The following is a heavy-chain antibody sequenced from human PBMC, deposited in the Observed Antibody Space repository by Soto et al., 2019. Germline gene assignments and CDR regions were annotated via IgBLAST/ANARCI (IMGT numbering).Heavy chain of an antibody. D-gene: IGHD3-10*01. J-gene: IGHJ5*02. CDR2: IFYGGST. CDR1: GGSITRGDYY. CDR3: ARTYGFGRSWFDP. V-gene: IGHV4-31*03. Sequence: QVQLQESGPGLVKPSQTLSLTCTVSGGSITRGDYYWAWIRQHPGQGLEWIGFIFYGGSTYYNPSLKSRITLSVDTSKNQFSLSLSSVTAADTAVYYCARTYGFGRSWFDPWGQGTLVTVSS.